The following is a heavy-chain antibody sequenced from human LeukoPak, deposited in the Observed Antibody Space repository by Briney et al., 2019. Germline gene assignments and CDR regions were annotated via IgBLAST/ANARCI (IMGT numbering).Heavy chain of an antibody. CDR2: LSTIGGRE. V-gene: IGHV3-30*04. CDR1: GFTFSSYS. J-gene: IGHJ2*01. D-gene: IGHD3-10*01. Sequence: GTSLRLSCAASGFTFSSYSMHWVRQAPGKGLEWAAVLSTIGGREYYADSVQGRFTISRDTSKNPLYLQMDGLRVEDTALYDCARPFAGAPFDLGGRGTLVTV. CDR3: ARPFAGAPFDL.